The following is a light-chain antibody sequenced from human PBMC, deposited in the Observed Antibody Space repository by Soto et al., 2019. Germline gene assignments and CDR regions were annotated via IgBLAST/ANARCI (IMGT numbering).Light chain of an antibody. Sequence: QSALTQPASVSGSPGQSITISCTGTSSYVGSYNLVSWYQQHPGKAPKLMIYEVSKRPSGVSNRFSGSKSGNTASLTISGLQSEDEADYYCCSYAGRYVFGTGTKLTVL. J-gene: IGLJ1*01. CDR3: CSYAGRYV. V-gene: IGLV2-23*02. CDR2: EVS. CDR1: SSYVGSYNL.